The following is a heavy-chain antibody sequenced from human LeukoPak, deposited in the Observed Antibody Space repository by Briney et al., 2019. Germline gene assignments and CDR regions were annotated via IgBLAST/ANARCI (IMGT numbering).Heavy chain of an antibody. V-gene: IGHV5-51*01. CDR2: IYPGDSGT. J-gene: IGHJ3*02. CDR3: ARRRDERGYKDIFDI. CDR1: GYSFTNYW. Sequence: GESLKISCQGSGYSFTNYWIGWVRQMPGKGLEWMGIIYPGDSGTRYSPSFQGQVTISADKSITTAYLQWSSLKASDTAMYYCARRRDERGYKDIFDIWGQGTMVTVSS. D-gene: IGHD5-18*01.